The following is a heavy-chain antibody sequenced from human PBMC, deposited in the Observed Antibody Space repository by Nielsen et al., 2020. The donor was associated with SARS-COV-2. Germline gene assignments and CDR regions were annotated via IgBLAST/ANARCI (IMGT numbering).Heavy chain of an antibody. D-gene: IGHD3-10*01. CDR1: GGSISSGGYY. J-gene: IGHJ5*02. CDR2: IYYSGST. CDR3: FAEWFDP. V-gene: IGHV4-30-4*02. Sequence: SETLSLTCTVSGGSISSGGYYWSWIRQHPGKGLEWIGYIYYSGSTYYNPSLKSRVTISVDTSKNQFSLKLSSDCARGTGGLWFAEWFDPWGQGTLVTVSS.